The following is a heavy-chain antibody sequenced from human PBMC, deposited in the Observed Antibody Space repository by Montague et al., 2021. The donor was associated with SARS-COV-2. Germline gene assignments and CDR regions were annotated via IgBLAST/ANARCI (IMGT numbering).Heavy chain of an antibody. D-gene: IGHD3-10*01. J-gene: IGHJ4*02. CDR1: GFSLSINGVG. V-gene: IGHV2-5*02. CDR2: IYWDDNP. Sequence: PALVKPTQTLTLTCTFSGFSLSINGVGVGWIRQPPGKALEWLAMIYWDDNPHYSPSLKSRLIITKDTSKNQVVLTMTNMDPVDTATYYCARGYWYGSGNYLPDYWGQGTLVTASS. CDR3: ARGYWYGSGNYLPDY.